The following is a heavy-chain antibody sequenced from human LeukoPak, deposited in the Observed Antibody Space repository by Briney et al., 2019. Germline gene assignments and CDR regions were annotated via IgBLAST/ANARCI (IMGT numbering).Heavy chain of an antibody. CDR3: AKDYDLVAPVQAGIDY. V-gene: IGHV3-30*02. CDR2: IRYDGSNK. J-gene: IGHJ4*02. D-gene: IGHD2-15*01. CDR1: GFTFSSYG. Sequence: PGGSLRLSCAASGFTFSSYGMHWVRQAPGKGLEWVAFIRYDGSNKYYADSVKGRFTISRDNSKNTLYLQMNSLRTGDTAVYYCAKDYDLVAPVQAGIDYWGQGTLVTVSA.